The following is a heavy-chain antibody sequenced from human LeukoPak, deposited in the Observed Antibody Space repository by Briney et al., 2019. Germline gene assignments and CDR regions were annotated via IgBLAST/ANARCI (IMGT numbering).Heavy chain of an antibody. CDR2: ISSSGSTI. CDR3: ASVLADTAMVYYMDV. J-gene: IGHJ6*03. CDR1: GFTLSDYY. D-gene: IGHD5-18*01. V-gene: IGHV3-11*01. Sequence: GGSLRLSCAASGFTLSDYYMSWIRQAPGKGLEWVSYISSSGSTIYYADSVKGRFTISRDNAKNSLYLQMNSLRAEDTAVYYCASVLADTAMVYYMDVWGKGTTVTISS.